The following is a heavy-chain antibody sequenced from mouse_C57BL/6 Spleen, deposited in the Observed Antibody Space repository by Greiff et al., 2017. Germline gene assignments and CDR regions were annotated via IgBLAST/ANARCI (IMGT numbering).Heavy chain of an antibody. CDR2: ISTGSSTI. CDR1: GFTFSDYG. V-gene: IGHV5-17*01. D-gene: IGHD2-4*01. Sequence: EVQLQEPGGGLVKPGGSLKLSCAASGFTFSDYGMHWVRQAPEKGLEWVAYISTGSSTIYYADTVKGRFTISRDNAKNTLFLQMTSLRSEDTAMYYCARLGDYDGPWFAYWGQGTLVTVSA. CDR3: ARLGDYDGPWFAY. J-gene: IGHJ3*01.